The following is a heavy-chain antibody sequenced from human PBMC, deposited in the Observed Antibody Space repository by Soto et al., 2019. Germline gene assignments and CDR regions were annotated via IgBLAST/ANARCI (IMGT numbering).Heavy chain of an antibody. CDR3: GKGRSYYYYYGVDV. CDR1: GYTFTNYG. CDR2: IGGYKGNT. V-gene: IGHV1-18*01. J-gene: IGHJ6*02. Sequence: ASVKVSCKASGYTFTNYGVSWVRQAPGQGLEWMGWIGGYKGNTNYAQKLQGRVTLTTDTSTSTAYMELRSLRSDDTAVYYCGKGRSYYYYYGVDVWGQGTTVTVSS. D-gene: IGHD1-26*01.